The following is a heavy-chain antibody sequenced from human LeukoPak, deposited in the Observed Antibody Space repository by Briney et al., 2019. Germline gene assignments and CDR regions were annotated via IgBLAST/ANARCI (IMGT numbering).Heavy chain of an antibody. CDR2: IYTSGST. CDR3: ARDTPHSSSWDY. V-gene: IGHV4-4*07. CDR1: GGSISSYY. J-gene: IGHJ4*02. D-gene: IGHD6-13*01. Sequence: QTSETLSLTCTVSGGSISSYYWSWIRQPAGKGLEWIGRIYTSGSTNYNPSLKSRVTISVDTSKNQFSLKLSSVTAADTAVYYCARDTPHSSSWDYWGQGTLVTVSS.